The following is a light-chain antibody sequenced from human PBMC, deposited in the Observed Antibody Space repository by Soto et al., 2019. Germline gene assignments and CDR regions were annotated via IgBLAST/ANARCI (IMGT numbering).Light chain of an antibody. J-gene: IGKJ1*01. V-gene: IGKV1-5*01. CDR1: QSIRHY. CDR2: GAS. Sequence: DIQMTQSPPTLSASVGDRVTIACRASQSIRHYLAWSKQMPGKAPKLLIYGASTLQSGVPSRFSGSGSGTEFTLTISRLQPDDVGTYFCQHHNSYSQTFGQGTKVDIK. CDR3: QHHNSYSQT.